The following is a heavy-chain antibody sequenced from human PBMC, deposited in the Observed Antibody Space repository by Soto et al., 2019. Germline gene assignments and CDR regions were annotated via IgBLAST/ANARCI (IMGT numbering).Heavy chain of an antibody. CDR2: ISSSGSTI. CDR1: GFTFSDYY. J-gene: IGHJ4*02. V-gene: IGHV3-11*01. CDR3: ARYQLLYRVFDY. D-gene: IGHD2-2*02. Sequence: GSLRLSCAASGFTFSDYYMSWIRQAPGKGLEWVSYISSSGSTIYYADSVKGRFTISRDNAKNSLYLQMNSLRAEDTAVYYCARYQLLYRVFDYWGQGTLVTVSS.